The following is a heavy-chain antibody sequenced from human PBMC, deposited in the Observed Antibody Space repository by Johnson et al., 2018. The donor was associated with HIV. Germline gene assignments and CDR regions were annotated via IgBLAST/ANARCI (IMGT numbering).Heavy chain of an antibody. Sequence: VQLVESGGGVVQPGRSLRLSCAASGFTFSSYPMHWVRQAPGKGLEWRSYISSSGTAKYYADSVKGRFTISRDNSKNILYLQMNSLRAEDTATYYCARLPSGYNRDTFNIWGQGTMVTVSS. CDR3: ARLPSGYNRDTFNI. J-gene: IGHJ3*02. V-gene: IGHV3-48*01. CDR1: GFTFSSYP. CDR2: ISSSGTAK. D-gene: IGHD5-18*01.